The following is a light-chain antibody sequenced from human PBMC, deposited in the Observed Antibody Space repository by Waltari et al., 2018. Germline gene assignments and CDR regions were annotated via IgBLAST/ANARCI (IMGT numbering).Light chain of an antibody. V-gene: IGLV2-23*01. CDR3: CTYAGSSTWV. CDR2: EAY. J-gene: IGLJ3*02. CDR1: GRAVGISNV. Sequence: QSALAQPASVSGSPGQSVTISSPGAGRAVGISNVVSWYQQHPGKAPKLMIYEAYKRPSGVSNRFSGSKSGNTASLTISGLQTDDEAEYYCCTYAGSSTWVFGGGTKLTVL.